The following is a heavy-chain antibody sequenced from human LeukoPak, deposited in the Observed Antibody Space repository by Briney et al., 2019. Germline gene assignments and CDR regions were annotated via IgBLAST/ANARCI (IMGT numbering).Heavy chain of an antibody. CDR2: IYYSGST. D-gene: IGHD3-22*01. J-gene: IGHJ3*02. V-gene: IGHV4-59*08. CDR1: GGSISSYY. Sequence: KTSETLSLTCTVSGGSISSYYWSWIRQPPGKGLEWIGYIYYSGSTNYNPSLKSRVTISVDTSKNQFSLKLSSVTAAATAVYYCARHKGWKWLSAHGAFDIWGQGTMVTVSS. CDR3: ARHKGWKWLSAHGAFDI.